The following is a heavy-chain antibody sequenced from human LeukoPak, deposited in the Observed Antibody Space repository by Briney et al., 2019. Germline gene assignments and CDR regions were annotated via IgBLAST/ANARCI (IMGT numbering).Heavy chain of an antibody. Sequence: ASVKVSCKASGYTFTGYYMHWVRPAPGQGLEWMGWINPNSGGTNYAQKFQGRVTMTRDTSISTAYMELSRLRSDDMAVYYCASSGYDSSGYRDYWGQGTLVTVSS. V-gene: IGHV1-2*02. CDR2: INPNSGGT. CDR3: ASSGYDSSGYRDY. D-gene: IGHD3-22*01. CDR1: GYTFTGYY. J-gene: IGHJ4*02.